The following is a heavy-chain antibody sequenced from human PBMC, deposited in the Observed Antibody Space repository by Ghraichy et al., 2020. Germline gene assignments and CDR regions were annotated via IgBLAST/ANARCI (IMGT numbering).Heavy chain of an antibody. CDR3: AGWQGYSGNYLGPFDY. D-gene: IGHD1-26*01. J-gene: IGHJ4*02. V-gene: IGHV3-11*01. Sequence: GGSLRLSCAASGFTFSDYYMSWIRQAPGKGLEWVSCISSSGSTIYNADSVKGRFTISRDSSKNSLYLQMNSLRAEDTAVYYCAGWQGYSGNYLGPFDYWGQGTLVTVSS. CDR1: GFTFSDYY. CDR2: ISSSGSTI.